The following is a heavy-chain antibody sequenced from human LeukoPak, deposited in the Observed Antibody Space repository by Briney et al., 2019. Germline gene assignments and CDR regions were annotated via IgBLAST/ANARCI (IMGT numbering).Heavy chain of an antibody. J-gene: IGHJ4*02. CDR1: GFTFSSYG. V-gene: IGHV3-30*03. CDR2: ISYDGSNK. D-gene: IGHD4-17*01. Sequence: PGRSLRLSCAASGFTFSSYGMHWVRQAPGKGLEWVAVISYDGSNKYYADSVKGRFTISRDNSKNTLYLQMNSLRAEDTAVYYCARDLGDYFSPIDYWGQGTLVTVSS. CDR3: ARDLGDYFSPIDY.